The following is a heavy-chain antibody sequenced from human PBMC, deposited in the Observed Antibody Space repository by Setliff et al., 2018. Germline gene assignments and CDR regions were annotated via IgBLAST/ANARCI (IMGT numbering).Heavy chain of an antibody. CDR3: ARGRNVAARLLDS. CDR1: GGTFSDYY. Sequence: PSETLSLTCAAYGGTFSDYYWTWIRQTPGKGLEWVGEINHRGSTNYNPSLESRVTISVXXXRDQFSLKLISMTAADTAVYYCARGRNVAARLLDSWGQGTLVTVSS. CDR2: INHRGST. J-gene: IGHJ4*02. D-gene: IGHD6-6*01. V-gene: IGHV4-34*01.